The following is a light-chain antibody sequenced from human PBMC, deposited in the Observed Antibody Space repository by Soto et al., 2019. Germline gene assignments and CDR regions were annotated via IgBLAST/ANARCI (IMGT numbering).Light chain of an antibody. J-gene: IGKJ4*01. CDR3: RQYNTYSSLT. V-gene: IGKV1-5*01. CDR2: DAS. CDR1: QSISSW. Sequence: DIQLTQSPSFLSASVGDRVTITCRASQSISSWLAWYQQKLGRAPRLLIYDASSLESGVPSRFSGSGYVTEFTLTISSLQPDDFATYYCRQYNTYSSLTFGGGTKLDIK.